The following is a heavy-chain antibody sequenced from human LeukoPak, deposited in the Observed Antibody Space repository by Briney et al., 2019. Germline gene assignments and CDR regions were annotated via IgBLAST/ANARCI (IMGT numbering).Heavy chain of an antibody. CDR1: GGSISSSSYY. CDR3: ACQLGPYYFDY. V-gene: IGHV4-39*01. CDR2: IYYSGST. Sequence: SETLSLTCTVSGGSISSSSYYWGWIRQPPGKGLEWIGSIYYSGSTYYNPSLKSRVTISVDTSKNQFSLKLSSVTAADTAVYYCACQLGPYYFDYWGQGTLVTVSS. D-gene: IGHD7-27*01. J-gene: IGHJ4*02.